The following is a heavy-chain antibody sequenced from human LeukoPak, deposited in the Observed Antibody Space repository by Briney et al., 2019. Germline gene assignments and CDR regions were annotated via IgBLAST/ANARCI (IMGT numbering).Heavy chain of an antibody. CDR1: GGSFSGYY. J-gene: IGHJ4*02. CDR3: ASTPRVPAAFFDY. V-gene: IGHV4-34*01. Sequence: SETLSLTCAVYGGSFSGYYWSWIRQPPGKGLEWIGEINHSGSTNYNPSLKSRVTISVDTSKNQFSLKLSSVTAAGTAVYYCASTPRVPAAFFDYWGQGTLVTVSS. D-gene: IGHD2-2*01. CDR2: INHSGST.